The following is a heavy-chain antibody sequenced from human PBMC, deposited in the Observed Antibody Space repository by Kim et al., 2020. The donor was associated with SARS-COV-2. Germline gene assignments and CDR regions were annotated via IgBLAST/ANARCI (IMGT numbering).Heavy chain of an antibody. J-gene: IGHJ3*02. CDR1: GFTFSSYS. CDR2: ISSSSSTI. D-gene: IGHD3-3*01. Sequence: GGSLRLSCAASGFTFSSYSMNWVRQAPGKGLEWVSYISSSSSTIYYADSVKGRFTISRDNAKNSLYLQMNSLRDEDTAVYYCARDPKYYDFWSGYRDAFDIWGQGTMVTVSS. V-gene: IGHV3-48*02. CDR3: ARDPKYYDFWSGYRDAFDI.